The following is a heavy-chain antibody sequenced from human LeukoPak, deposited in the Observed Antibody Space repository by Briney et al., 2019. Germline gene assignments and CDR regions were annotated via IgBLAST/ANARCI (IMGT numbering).Heavy chain of an antibody. D-gene: IGHD2-2*01. Sequence: GGSLRRSCAASGFTFSDYYMSWVRQAPGKGLEWASNISSSSSYTNYADSVKGRFTISRDNAKNSLYLQMNSLRAEDTAVYYCASFPYCSSTSCSSPWGQGTLVTVSS. CDR1: GFTFSDYY. CDR2: ISSSSSYT. V-gene: IGHV3-11*03. J-gene: IGHJ5*02. CDR3: ASFPYCSSTSCSSP.